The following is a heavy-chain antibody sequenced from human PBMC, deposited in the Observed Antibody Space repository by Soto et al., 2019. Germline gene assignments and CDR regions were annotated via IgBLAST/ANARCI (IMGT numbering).Heavy chain of an antibody. CDR3: AKTSPAGIAVAGTPLYYFDY. V-gene: IGHV3-23*01. CDR1: GFTFSSYA. CDR2: ISGSGGST. Sequence: EVQLLESGGGLVQPGGSLRLSCAASGFTFSSYAMSWVRQAPGKGLEWVSAISGSGGSTYYADSVKGRFTISRDNSKNPLYLQMNSLRAEDTAVYYCAKTSPAGIAVAGTPLYYFDYWGQGTLVTVSS. D-gene: IGHD6-19*01. J-gene: IGHJ4*02.